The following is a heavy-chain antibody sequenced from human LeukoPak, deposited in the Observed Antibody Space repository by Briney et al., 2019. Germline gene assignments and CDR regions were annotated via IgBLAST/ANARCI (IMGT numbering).Heavy chain of an antibody. J-gene: IGHJ3*02. CDR3: AKDRTSSGWHYPDAFDT. CDR1: GFIFEDYA. V-gene: IGHV3-9*01. Sequence: GGSLRLSCAASGFIFEDYAMHWVRQAPGKGLEWVSGISWNGGSAGYAESVKGRFTISRDNAKNSLDLQMNSLRAEDTALYYCAKDRTSSGWHYPDAFDTWGQGTMVTVSS. D-gene: IGHD6-19*01. CDR2: ISWNGGSA.